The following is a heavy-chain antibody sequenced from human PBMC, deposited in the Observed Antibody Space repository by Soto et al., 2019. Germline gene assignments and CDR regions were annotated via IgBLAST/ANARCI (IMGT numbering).Heavy chain of an antibody. V-gene: IGHV4-59*01. CDR3: ARRWGGTFDY. CDR1: GGSISSYY. CDR2: IYYSGST. Sequence: QVQLQESGPGLVKPSETLSLTCTVSGGSISSYYWSWIRQPPGKGLEWIGYIYYSGSTNYNPSLXGXVXIXVDTSKTPFSLKLSSVTAGDTAVYYCARRWGGTFDYWGQGTLVTVSS. J-gene: IGHJ4*02. D-gene: IGHD2-21*01.